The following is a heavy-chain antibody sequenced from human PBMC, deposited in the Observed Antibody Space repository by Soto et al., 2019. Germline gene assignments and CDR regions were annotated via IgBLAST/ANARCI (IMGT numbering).Heavy chain of an antibody. CDR2: IYSGGST. J-gene: IGHJ1*01. V-gene: IGHV3-53*01. D-gene: IGHD3-22*01. CDR3: ARDRVESGYPEYFQH. CDR1: GFTVSSNY. Sequence: EVQLVESGGGLIQPGGSLRLSCAXSGFTVSSNYMSWVRQAPGKGLEWVSVIYSGGSTYYADSVKGRFTISRDNSKNTLYLQMNSLRAEDTAVYYCARDRVESGYPEYFQHWGQGTLVNVSS.